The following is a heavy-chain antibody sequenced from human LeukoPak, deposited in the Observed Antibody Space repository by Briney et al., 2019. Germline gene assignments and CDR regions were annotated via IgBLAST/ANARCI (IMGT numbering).Heavy chain of an antibody. D-gene: IGHD3-10*01. CDR3: ARAQLLWFGELSWRAFDI. CDR1: GYTFTGYY. V-gene: IGHV1-18*04. CDR2: ISAYNGNT. J-gene: IGHJ3*02. Sequence: ASVKVSCKASGYTFTGYYMHWVRQAPGQGLEWMGWISAYNGNTNYAQKLQGRVTMTTDTSTSTAYMELRSLRSDDTAVYYCARAQLLWFGELSWRAFDIWGQGTMVTVSS.